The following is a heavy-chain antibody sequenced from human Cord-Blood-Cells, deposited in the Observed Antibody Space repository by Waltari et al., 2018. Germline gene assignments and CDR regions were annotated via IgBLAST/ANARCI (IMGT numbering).Heavy chain of an antibody. Sequence: VQLQQWGAGLLKTSETLSLTCAVYGGSFSGYYWSWIPQPPGKGLEWIGEINHSGSTNYNPPLKSRVTISVDTSKNQFSLKLSSVTAADTAVYYCARVLTMSPEDYWGQGTLVTVSS. CDR1: GGSFSGYY. CDR2: INHSGST. V-gene: IGHV4-34*01. J-gene: IGHJ4*02. D-gene: IGHD3-9*01. CDR3: ARVLTMSPEDY.